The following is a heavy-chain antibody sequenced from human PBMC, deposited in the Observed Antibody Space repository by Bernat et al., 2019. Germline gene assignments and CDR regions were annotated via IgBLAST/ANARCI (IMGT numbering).Heavy chain of an antibody. Sequence: QLQLQESGPGLVKPSETLSLTCTVSGGSISSSSYYWGWIRQPPGKGLEWIGSIYYSGNTYYNPYLKSRVTISGDTSKNQCSLKLSSVTAADTAVYYWARQRPVTSPFDYWGRGTLVTVSS. CDR3: ARQRPVTSPFDY. D-gene: IGHD4-11*01. CDR2: IYYSGNT. V-gene: IGHV4-39*01. CDR1: GGSISSSSYY. J-gene: IGHJ4*01.